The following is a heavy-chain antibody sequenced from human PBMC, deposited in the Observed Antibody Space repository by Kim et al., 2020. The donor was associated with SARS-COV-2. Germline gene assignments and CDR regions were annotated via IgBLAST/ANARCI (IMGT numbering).Heavy chain of an antibody. CDR3: ARDFSSGWYTPGNDAFDI. J-gene: IGHJ3*02. CDR1: GFTFSSYW. V-gene: IGHV3-7*03. Sequence: GGSLRLSCAASGFTFSSYWMSWVRQAPGKGLEWVANIKQDGSEKYYVDSVKGRFTISRDNAKNSLYLQMNSLRAEDTAVYYCARDFSSGWYTPGNDAFDIWGQGTMVTVSS. CDR2: IKQDGSEK. D-gene: IGHD6-19*01.